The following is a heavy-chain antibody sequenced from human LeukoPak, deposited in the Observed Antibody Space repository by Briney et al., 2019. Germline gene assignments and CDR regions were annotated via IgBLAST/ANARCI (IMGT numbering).Heavy chain of an antibody. CDR3: ARDRGYSYGYDC. J-gene: IGHJ4*02. Sequence: PSETLSLTCTVSGGSISSYYWSWIRQPPGKGLEWIGYIYYSGSTNYNPSLKSRVTISVDTSKNQFSLKLSSVTAADTAVYYCARDRGYSYGYDCWGQGTLVTVSS. D-gene: IGHD5-18*01. CDR2: IYYSGST. V-gene: IGHV4-59*01. CDR1: GGSISSYY.